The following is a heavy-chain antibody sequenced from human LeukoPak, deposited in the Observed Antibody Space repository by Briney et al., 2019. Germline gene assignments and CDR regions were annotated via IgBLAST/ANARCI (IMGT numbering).Heavy chain of an antibody. CDR2: INPNSGGT. CDR1: GYTFTGYY. Sequence: ASVKVSCKASGYTFTGYYMHWVRQAPGQGLEWMGWINPNSGGTNYAQKFQGRVTMTRDTSISTAYMELSSLRSEDTAVYYCARTPVGDYVWGSYRYAQTDYFDYWGQGTLVTVSS. CDR3: ARTPVGDYVWGSYRYAQTDYFDY. J-gene: IGHJ4*02. V-gene: IGHV1-2*02. D-gene: IGHD3-16*02.